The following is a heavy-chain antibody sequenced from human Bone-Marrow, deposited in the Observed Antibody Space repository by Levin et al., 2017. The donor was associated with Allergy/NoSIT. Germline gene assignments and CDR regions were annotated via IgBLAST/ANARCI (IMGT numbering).Heavy chain of an antibody. CDR3: AKRSDSEAGYFDL. CDR1: GFSFSSYS. J-gene: IGHJ2*01. D-gene: IGHD1-26*01. CDR2: ITASGIYT. V-gene: IGHV3-23*01. Sequence: GGSLRLSCAASGFSFSSYSMSWVRQAPGKGLEWLSAITASGIYTNYADSVKGRFTISRDNSKNMLSLQMDSLRADDTAIFYCAKRSDSEAGYFDLWGRGTLVTVSS.